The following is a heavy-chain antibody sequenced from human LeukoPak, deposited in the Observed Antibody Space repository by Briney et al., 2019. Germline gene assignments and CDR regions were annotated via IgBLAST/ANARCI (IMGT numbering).Heavy chain of an antibody. D-gene: IGHD6-13*01. Sequence: GSLRLSCAASGFTVSSNYMSWVRQAPGKGLEWVSVLYSGGNTYYADSVKGRFTISRDNSKNTLYLQMNSLRAEDTAVYYCAKPLVEQQLVLGYWGQGTLVTVSS. CDR1: GFTVSSNY. V-gene: IGHV3-53*05. J-gene: IGHJ4*02. CDR3: AKPLVEQQLVLGY. CDR2: LYSGGNT.